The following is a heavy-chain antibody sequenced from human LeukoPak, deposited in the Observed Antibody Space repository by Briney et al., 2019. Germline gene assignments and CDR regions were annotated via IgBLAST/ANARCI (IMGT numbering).Heavy chain of an antibody. J-gene: IGHJ5*02. CDR3: ARHRSYYGSGSPGGYNWFDP. CDR2: IYYSGST. CDR1: GGSISSSSYY. D-gene: IGHD3-10*01. Sequence: TSETLSLTCTVSGGSISSSSYYWGWIRQPPGRGLEWIGSIYYSGSTYYNPSLKSRVTISVDTSKNQFSLKLSSVTAADTAVYYCARHRSYYGSGSPGGYNWFDPWGQGTLVTVSS. V-gene: IGHV4-39*01.